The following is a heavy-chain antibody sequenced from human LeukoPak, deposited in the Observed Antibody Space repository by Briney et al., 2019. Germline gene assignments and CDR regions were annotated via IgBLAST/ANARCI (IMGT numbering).Heavy chain of an antibody. CDR2: ISSSGSTI. Sequence: GGSLRLSCAAPGFTFSSYEMNWVRQAPGKGLEWVSYISSSGSTIYYADSVKGRFTISRDNAKNSLYLQMNSLRAEDTALYYCAKSANDYCSGTSCYKFDYWGQGTLVAVSS. V-gene: IGHV3-48*03. J-gene: IGHJ4*02. CDR1: GFTFSSYE. D-gene: IGHD2-2*02. CDR3: AKSANDYCSGTSCYKFDY.